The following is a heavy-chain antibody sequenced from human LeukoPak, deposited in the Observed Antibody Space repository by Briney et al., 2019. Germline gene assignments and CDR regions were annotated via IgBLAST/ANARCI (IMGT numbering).Heavy chain of an antibody. CDR3: AREGMVAQNYFDY. D-gene: IGHD1-26*01. CDR2: IIPISGTA. V-gene: IGHV1-69*05. Sequence: SVKVSCKASGGTFSSYAISWVRQAPGQGLEWMGRIIPISGTANYAQKFQGRVTITTDESTSTAYMELSSLRSEDTAVYYCAREGMVAQNYFDYWGQGTLVTVSS. CDR1: GGTFSSYA. J-gene: IGHJ4*02.